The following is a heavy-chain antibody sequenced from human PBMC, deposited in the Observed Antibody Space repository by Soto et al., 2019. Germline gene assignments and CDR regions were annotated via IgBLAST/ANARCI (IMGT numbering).Heavy chain of an antibody. D-gene: IGHD6-13*01. CDR2: IYWDDDK. V-gene: IGHV2-5*02. J-gene: IGHJ5*02. Sequence: QITLKESGPTLVKPTQTLTLTCTFSGFSLSTSGVGVGWIRQPPGKALEWLALIYWDDDKRYSPSLKSRLTITKDTAKNQVVLTMTNMDPVDTATYYCAHTWGLAEWRSNWFDPWGQGTLVTVSS. CDR1: GFSLSTSGVG. CDR3: AHTWGLAEWRSNWFDP.